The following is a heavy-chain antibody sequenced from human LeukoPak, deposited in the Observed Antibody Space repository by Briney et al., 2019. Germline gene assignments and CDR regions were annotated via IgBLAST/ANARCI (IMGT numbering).Heavy chain of an antibody. CDR2: IYYSGST. D-gene: IGHD2-21*02. CDR3: ARLAYCGGDCYTAIEDY. V-gene: IGHV4-59*08. CDR1: GGSISSYY. J-gene: IGHJ4*02. Sequence: SETLSLTCTVSGGSISSYYWSWIRQPPGKGLEWIGYIYYSGSTNYNPSLKSRVTISVDTSKNQFSLKLSSVTAADTAVYYCARLAYCGGDCYTAIEDYWGQGTLVTVSS.